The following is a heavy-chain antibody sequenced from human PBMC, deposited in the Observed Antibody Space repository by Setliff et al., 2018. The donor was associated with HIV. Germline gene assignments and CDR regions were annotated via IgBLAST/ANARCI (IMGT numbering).Heavy chain of an antibody. V-gene: IGHV1-18*01. CDR1: GYMFSSYG. J-gene: IGHJ4*02. CDR3: ARDPRYSSVWFRNGGVDY. CDR2: VSNKGDT. D-gene: IGHD6-19*01. Sequence: ASVKVSCKTSGYMFSSYGISWVRQAPGQGLEWMGWVSNKGDTNYVQKLQDRLTITTDTSTSTAYLELRDLRTEDTAVYYCARDPRYSSVWFRNGGVDYWGQGTLVTVSS.